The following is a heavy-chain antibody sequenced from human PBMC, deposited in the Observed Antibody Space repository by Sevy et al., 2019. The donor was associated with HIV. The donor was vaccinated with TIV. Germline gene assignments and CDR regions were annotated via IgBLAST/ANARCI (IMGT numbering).Heavy chain of an antibody. V-gene: IGHV3-15*01. CDR3: TAGVGASDFDY. Sequence: GGSLRLSCAASGFTFSNAWMSWVRQAPGKGLEWVGRIKSKTEGVTRDLAAPVKGRLLISRDDSRNTVYLQMNSLKTEDTAVYYCTAGVGASDFDYWGQGTLVTVSS. CDR2: IKSKTEGVTR. D-gene: IGHD1-26*01. J-gene: IGHJ4*02. CDR1: GFTFSNAW.